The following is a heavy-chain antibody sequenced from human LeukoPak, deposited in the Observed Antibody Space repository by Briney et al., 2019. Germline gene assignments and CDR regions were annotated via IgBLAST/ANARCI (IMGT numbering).Heavy chain of an antibody. J-gene: IGHJ4*02. V-gene: IGHV4-34*01. CDR1: GGSFSGYY. Sequence: SETLSLTCAVYGGSFSGYYWSWIRQPPGKGLEWIGEINHSGSTNYNPSLKSRVTISVDTSKNQFSLKLSSVTAADTAVYYCARVVRHQVVPAAPDYWGQGTLVTASS. CDR2: INHSGST. D-gene: IGHD2-2*01. CDR3: ARVVRHQVVPAAPDY.